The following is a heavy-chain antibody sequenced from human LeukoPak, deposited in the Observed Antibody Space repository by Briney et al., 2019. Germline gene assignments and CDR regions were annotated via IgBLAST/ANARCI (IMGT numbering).Heavy chain of an antibody. CDR1: GGSFSGYY. J-gene: IGHJ4*02. CDR2: INHGGST. D-gene: IGHD3-10*01. CDR3: ARAGTGLSYDY. Sequence: PSETLSLTCAVYGGSFSGYYWSWIRQPPGKGLEWIGEINHGGSTNYNPSLKSRVTISVDTSKNQFSLKLSSVTAADTAVYYCARAGTGLSYDYWGQGTLITVSS. V-gene: IGHV4-34*01.